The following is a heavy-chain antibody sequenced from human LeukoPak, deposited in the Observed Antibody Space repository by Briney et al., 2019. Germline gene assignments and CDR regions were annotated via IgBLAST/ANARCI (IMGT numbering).Heavy chain of an antibody. CDR2: INPNSGGT. D-gene: IGHD6-19*01. V-gene: IGHV1-2*02. J-gene: IGHJ4*02. CDR3: ARSDGSDRTRFDY. CDR1: GYTFTGYY. Sequence: ASVKVSCKASGYTFTGYYMHWVRQAPGQGLEWVVWINPNSGGTNYAQKFQGRVTMTRDTSISTAYMELRRLRSDDTAVYYCARSDGSDRTRFDYWGQGTLVTVSS.